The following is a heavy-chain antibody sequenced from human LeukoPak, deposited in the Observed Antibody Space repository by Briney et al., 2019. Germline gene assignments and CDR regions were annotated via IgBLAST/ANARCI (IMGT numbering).Heavy chain of an antibody. Sequence: PSETLSLTCTVSGGSISSSSYYWGWIRQPPGKGLEWIGSIYYSGSTYYSPSLKSRVTISVDTSKNQFSLKLSSVTAADTAVYYCARDHDYSNWFDPWGQGTLVTVSS. CDR1: GGSISSSSYY. V-gene: IGHV4-39*02. D-gene: IGHD4-11*01. CDR3: ARDHDYSNWFDP. J-gene: IGHJ5*02. CDR2: IYYSGST.